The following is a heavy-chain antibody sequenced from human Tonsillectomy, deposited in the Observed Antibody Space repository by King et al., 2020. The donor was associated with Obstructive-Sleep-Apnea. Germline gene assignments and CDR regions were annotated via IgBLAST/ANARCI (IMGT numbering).Heavy chain of an antibody. J-gene: IGHJ4*02. CDR1: GFTFSNAW. V-gene: IGHV3-15*01. CDR2: IKSKTDGGTI. CDR3: TTDVSDEGRYFDWLLWLGVNYFDY. D-gene: IGHD3-9*01. Sequence: VQLVESGGGLVKPGGSLRLSCAASGFTFSNAWMSWVRQAPGKGLEWVGRIKSKTDGGTIDYAAPVKGRFTISIDDSKNTLYLQMNSLKTEDTAMYYCTTDVSDEGRYFDWLLWLGVNYFDYWGQGTLVTVSS.